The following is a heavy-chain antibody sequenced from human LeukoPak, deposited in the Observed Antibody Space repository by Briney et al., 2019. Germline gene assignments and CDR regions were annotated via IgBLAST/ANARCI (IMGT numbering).Heavy chain of an antibody. CDR2: IYHNGRT. CDR1: GYSISSGYY. D-gene: IGHD3-16*01. Sequence: SETLSLTCAVSGYSISSGYYWGWIRQSPGKGLEWIGSIYHNGRTNYNPSLKSRLTISVDTSKNQFSLKLSSVTAADTAVYYCAWTFHYVSFFDYWGQGTLVTVSS. CDR3: AWTFHYVSFFDY. J-gene: IGHJ4*02. V-gene: IGHV4-38-2*01.